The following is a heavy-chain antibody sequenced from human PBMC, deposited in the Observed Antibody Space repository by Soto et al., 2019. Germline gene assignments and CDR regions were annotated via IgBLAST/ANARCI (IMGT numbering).Heavy chain of an antibody. CDR1: GFTFSSYA. Sequence: PVGSLRLSGAASGFTFSSYAMSWVRQARGKGLEWVSAISGSGGSTYYADSVKGRFTISRDNSKNTLYLQMNSLRAEDTAVYYCAKDAAGIAAAGDNWFDPWGQGTLVTVSS. D-gene: IGHD6-13*01. J-gene: IGHJ5*02. CDR3: AKDAAGIAAAGDNWFDP. CDR2: ISGSGGST. V-gene: IGHV3-23*01.